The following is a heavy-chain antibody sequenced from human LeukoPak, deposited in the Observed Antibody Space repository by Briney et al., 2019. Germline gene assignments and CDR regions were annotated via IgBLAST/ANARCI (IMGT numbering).Heavy chain of an antibody. CDR1: GFTFSSYS. Sequence: GGSLRLSCAASGFTFSSYSMNWVRQAPGKGLEWVSGISGSGGSTYYADSVKGRFTISRDNSKNTLYLQMNSLRAEDTAVYYCAKATGTTIYGDYFDYWGQGTLVTVSS. D-gene: IGHD1-1*01. CDR3: AKATGTTIYGDYFDY. J-gene: IGHJ4*02. CDR2: ISGSGGST. V-gene: IGHV3-23*01.